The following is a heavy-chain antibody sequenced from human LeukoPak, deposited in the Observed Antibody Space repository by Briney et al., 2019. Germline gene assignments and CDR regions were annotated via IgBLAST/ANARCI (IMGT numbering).Heavy chain of an antibody. D-gene: IGHD6-6*01. J-gene: IGHJ4*02. CDR1: GFTFSDYY. CDR2: IYSGGST. CDR3: ARMLAARWD. Sequence: GGSLRLSCAASGFTFSDYYMSWIRQAPGKGLEWVSVIYSGGSTYYADSVKGRFTISRDNSKNTLYLQMNSLRAEDTAVYYCARMLAARWDWGQGTLVTVSS. V-gene: IGHV3-66*01.